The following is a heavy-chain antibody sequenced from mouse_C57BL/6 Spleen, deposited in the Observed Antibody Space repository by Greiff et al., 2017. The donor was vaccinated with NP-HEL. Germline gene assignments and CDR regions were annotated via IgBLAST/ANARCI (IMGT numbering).Heavy chain of an antibody. V-gene: IGHV1-26*01. CDR3: ANPNYDY. CDR2: INPNNGGT. D-gene: IGHD2-1*01. J-gene: IGHJ2*01. CDR1: GYTFTDYY. Sequence: EVQLQQSGPELVKPGASVKISCKASGYTFTDYYMNWVKPSHGKSLEWIGDINPNNGGTSYNQKFKGKATLTVDKSSSTAYMELRSLTSEDSAVYYCANPNYDYWGQGTTLTVSS.